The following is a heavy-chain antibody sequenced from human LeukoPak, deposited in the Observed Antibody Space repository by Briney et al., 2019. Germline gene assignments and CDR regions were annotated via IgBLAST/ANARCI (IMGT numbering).Heavy chain of an antibody. J-gene: IGHJ4*02. CDR2: ISSSSSYI. V-gene: IGHV3-21*01. D-gene: IGHD6-13*01. CDR3: ARGSSWYGDFDY. Sequence: GGSLRLSCAASGFTFSSYSMNWVRQAPGKGLEWVSSISSSSSYIYYADSVKGRFTNSRDNAKNSLYLQMNSLRAEDTAVYYCARGSSWYGDFDYWGQGTLVTVSS. CDR1: GFTFSSYS.